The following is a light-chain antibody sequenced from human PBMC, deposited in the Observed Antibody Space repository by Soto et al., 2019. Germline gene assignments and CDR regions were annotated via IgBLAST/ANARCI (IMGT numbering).Light chain of an antibody. CDR1: QGISNY. J-gene: IGKJ4*01. CDR2: AAS. CDR3: QKYDSAPCS. V-gene: IGKV1-27*01. Sequence: DIQMTQSPSSLSASVGDRVTITCRASQGISNYLAWDQQIPGKVPKLLIYAASTLQSGVPSRFSGSGSGTDFTLTISRLQPEDVATYYCQKYDSAPCSFGGGTKVDIK.